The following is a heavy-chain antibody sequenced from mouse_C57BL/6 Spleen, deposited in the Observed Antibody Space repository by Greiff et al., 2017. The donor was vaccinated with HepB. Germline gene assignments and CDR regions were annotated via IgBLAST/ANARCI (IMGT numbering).Heavy chain of an antibody. CDR3: ARDDPITTVVATHWYFDV. J-gene: IGHJ1*03. CDR2: ISDGGSYT. D-gene: IGHD1-1*01. V-gene: IGHV5-4*01. Sequence: EVKLMESGGGLVKPGGSLKLSCAASGFTFSSYAMSWVRQTPEKRLEWVATISDGGSYTYYPDNVKGRFTISRDNAKNNLYLQMSHLKSEDTAMYYCARDDPITTVVATHWYFDVWGTGTTVTVSS. CDR1: GFTFSSYA.